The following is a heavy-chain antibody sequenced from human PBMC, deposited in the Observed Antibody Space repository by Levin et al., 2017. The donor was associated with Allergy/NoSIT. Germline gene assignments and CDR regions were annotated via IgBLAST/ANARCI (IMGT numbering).Heavy chain of an antibody. CDR2: ISYDGNKK. CDR3: AKDSGYDILTGYFVFDY. V-gene: IGHV3-30*18. J-gene: IGHJ4*02. D-gene: IGHD3-9*01. Sequence: GESLKISCAASGFTFRSYGMHWVRQPPGKGLEWVAIISYDGNKKYYADSLKGRFTISRDNSKNTLYLQMNTLRAEDTAVYYCAKDSGYDILTGYFVFDYWGQGTLVTVSS. CDR1: GFTFRSYG.